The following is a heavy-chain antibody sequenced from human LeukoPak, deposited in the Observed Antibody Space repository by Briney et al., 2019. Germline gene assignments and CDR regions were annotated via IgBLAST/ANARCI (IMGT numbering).Heavy chain of an antibody. V-gene: IGHV3-15*01. D-gene: IGHD3-3*01. J-gene: IGHJ4*02. CDR2: IKSKTDGGTT. CDR1: GFTFSNAW. CDR3: TTESYDFWSVIRGGNY. Sequence: GGSLRLSCAASGFTFSNAWMSWFRQAPGKGLEWVGRIKSKTDGGTTDYAAPVKGRFTISRDDSKNTLYLQMNSLKTEDTAVYYCTTESYDFWSVIRGGNYWGQGTLVTVSS.